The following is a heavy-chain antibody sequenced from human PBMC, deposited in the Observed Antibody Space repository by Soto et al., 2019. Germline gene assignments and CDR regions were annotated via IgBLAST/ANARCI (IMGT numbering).Heavy chain of an antibody. CDR3: ARGGPAASSYYYYYGMDL. CDR1: GYTFTSYY. D-gene: IGHD6-13*01. V-gene: IGHV1-46*01. CDR2: INPIGGRT. J-gene: IGHJ6*02. Sequence: ASVKVSCKASGYTFTSYYMHWVRQAPGQGLEWMGIINPIGGRTTYAQKFQDRVTMTRDKSTSTLYMELSSLRSEDTAVYYCARGGPAASSYYYYYGMDLWGQGTTVTVSS.